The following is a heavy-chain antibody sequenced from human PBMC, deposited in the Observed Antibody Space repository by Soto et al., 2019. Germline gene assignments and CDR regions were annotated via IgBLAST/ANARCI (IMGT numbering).Heavy chain of an antibody. CDR3: AKDKRGESSSSRPHYYYYGMDV. CDR2: ISYDGSNK. J-gene: IGHJ6*02. CDR1: GFTFSSYG. V-gene: IGHV3-30*18. D-gene: IGHD6-6*01. Sequence: QVQLVESGGGVVQPGRSLRLSCAASGFTFSSYGMHWVRQAPGKGLEWVAVISYDGSNKYYADSVKGRFTISRDNSKNTLYLQMNSLRAEDTAVYYCAKDKRGESSSSRPHYYYYGMDVWGQGTTVTVSS.